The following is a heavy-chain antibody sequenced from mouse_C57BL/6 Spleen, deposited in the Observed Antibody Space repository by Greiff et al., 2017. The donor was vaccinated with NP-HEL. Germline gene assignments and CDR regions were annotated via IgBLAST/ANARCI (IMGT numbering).Heavy chain of an antibody. Sequence: VQLQQSGAELVKPGASVKLSCKASGYTFTEYTIHWVKQRSGQGLEWIGWFYPGSGSITYNEKFKDKATLTADKSSSTVYMELSRLTSEDSAVYFCARHGYYYGSSHVPYAMDYWGQGTSVTVSS. CDR1: GYTFTEYT. D-gene: IGHD1-1*01. J-gene: IGHJ4*01. CDR2: FYPGSGSI. V-gene: IGHV1-62-2*01. CDR3: ARHGYYYGSSHVPYAMDY.